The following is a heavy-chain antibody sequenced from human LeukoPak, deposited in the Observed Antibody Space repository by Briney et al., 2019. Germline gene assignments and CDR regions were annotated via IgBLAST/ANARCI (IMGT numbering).Heavy chain of an antibody. D-gene: IGHD2-15*01. V-gene: IGHV3-53*05. Sequence: PGGSLRLSCAASGFTVTGTFMSWVRQAPGKGLEWVSVLYSGGDTYYADSVKGRFTISRDNSKNSLSLQMDSLTTEDTALYYCAKEGYSHTSNYFDNWGQGILVTVSS. CDR1: GFTVTGTF. CDR3: AKEGYSHTSNYFDN. J-gene: IGHJ4*02. CDR2: LYSGGDT.